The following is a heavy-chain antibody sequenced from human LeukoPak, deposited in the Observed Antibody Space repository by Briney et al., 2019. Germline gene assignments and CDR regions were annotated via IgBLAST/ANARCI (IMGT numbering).Heavy chain of an antibody. Sequence: GESLKISCKGSGYSFTSYWIGWVRQMPGKGLEWMGIIYPGDSDTRYSPSFQGQVTISADKSISTAYLQWSSLKASDTAMYYCARARITIFGVVPGYDYWGQGTLATVSS. CDR1: GYSFTSYW. J-gene: IGHJ4*02. CDR2: IYPGDSDT. D-gene: IGHD3-3*01. CDR3: ARARITIFGVVPGYDY. V-gene: IGHV5-51*01.